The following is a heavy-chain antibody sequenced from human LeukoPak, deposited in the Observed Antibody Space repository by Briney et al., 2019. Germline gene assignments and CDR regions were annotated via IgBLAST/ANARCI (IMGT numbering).Heavy chain of an antibody. CDR1: GGSISSYY. D-gene: IGHD3-10*01. J-gene: IGHJ6*02. Sequence: SETLSLTCTVSGGSISSYYWSWIRQPPGKGLEWIGYIYYSGSTNYNPSLKSRVTISVDTSKNQFSLKLSSVTAADTAVYYCARDGITIPARRMDVRGQVTTVNVSS. CDR2: IYYSGST. V-gene: IGHV4-59*01. CDR3: ARDGITIPARRMDV.